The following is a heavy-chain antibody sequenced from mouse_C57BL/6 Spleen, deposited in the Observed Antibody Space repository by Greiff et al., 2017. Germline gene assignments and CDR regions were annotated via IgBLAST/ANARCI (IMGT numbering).Heavy chain of an antibody. V-gene: IGHV1-64*01. Sequence: QVQLQQPGAELVKPGASVKLSCKASGYTFTSYWMHWVKQRPGQGLEWIGMIHPNSGSTNYNEKFKSKATLTVDKSSSTAYMQLSSLTSEYAAVYYCARRRSYVLGYFDVWGTGTTVTVSS. CDR3: ARRRSYVLGYFDV. J-gene: IGHJ1*03. CDR2: IHPNSGST. CDR1: GYTFTSYW. D-gene: IGHD1-1*01.